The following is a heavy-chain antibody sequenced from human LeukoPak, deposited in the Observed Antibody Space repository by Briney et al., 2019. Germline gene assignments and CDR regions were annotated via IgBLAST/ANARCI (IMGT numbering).Heavy chain of an antibody. CDR2: ISGSGGST. D-gene: IGHD6-13*01. Sequence: GGSLRLSCAASGFTFSGYSMSWVRQAPGKGLEWVSRISGSGGSTYYADSVKGRFTISRDNSKNTLYLQMNSLSAEDTAVYYCAKDQNQGSSWYFDYWGQGTLVTVSS. CDR1: GFTFSGYS. CDR3: AKDQNQGSSWYFDY. J-gene: IGHJ4*02. V-gene: IGHV3-23*01.